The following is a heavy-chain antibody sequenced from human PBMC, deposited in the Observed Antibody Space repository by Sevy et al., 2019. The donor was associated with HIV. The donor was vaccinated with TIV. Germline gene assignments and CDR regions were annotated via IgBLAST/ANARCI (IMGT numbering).Heavy chain of an antibody. D-gene: IGHD1-1*01. V-gene: IGHV3-30-3*01. CDR1: GFTFSSFV. CDR3: ALERLSSNVAEYFQN. J-gene: IGHJ1*01. CDR2: ISYDGSNE. Sequence: GGSLRLSCAASGFTFSSFVRHWVRQAPGKGLEWVATISYDGSNEHYANSVKGRFTISRDNSKNALYLQMNSLRAEDTAVYYCALERLSSNVAEYFQNWGQGTLVTVSS.